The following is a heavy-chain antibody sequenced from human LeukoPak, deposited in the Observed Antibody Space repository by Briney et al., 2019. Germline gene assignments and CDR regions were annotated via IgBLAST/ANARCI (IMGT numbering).Heavy chain of an antibody. J-gene: IGHJ4*02. V-gene: IGHV4-61*01. D-gene: IGHD4-17*01. CDR3: ARDLGDYDNYFDY. CDR1: GGSVSSGSYY. CDR2: IYYSGRT. Sequence: PSETLSLTCTVSGGSVSSGSYYWSWIRQPPGKGLEWIGYIYYSGRTNYNPSLKSRVTISVDTSKNQFSLKLSSVTAADTAVYYCARDLGDYDNYFDYWGQGTLVTVSS.